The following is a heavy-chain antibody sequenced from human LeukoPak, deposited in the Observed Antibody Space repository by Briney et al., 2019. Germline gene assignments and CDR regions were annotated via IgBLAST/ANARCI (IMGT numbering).Heavy chain of an antibody. Sequence: GGSLRLSCAASGFTFSSYGMHWVRQAPGKGLEWVAFIRYDGSNKYYADSVKGRFTISRDNSKNTLYLQMNGLRAEDTAVYYCAKDASSSSWYIYYFDYWGQGTLVTVSS. V-gene: IGHV3-30*02. CDR3: AKDASSSSWYIYYFDY. D-gene: IGHD6-13*01. CDR2: IRYDGSNK. J-gene: IGHJ4*02. CDR1: GFTFSSYG.